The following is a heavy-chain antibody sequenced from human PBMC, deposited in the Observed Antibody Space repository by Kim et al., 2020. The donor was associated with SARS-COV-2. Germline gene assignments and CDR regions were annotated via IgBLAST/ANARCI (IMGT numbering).Heavy chain of an antibody. CDR3: AREGYYYDSSHLSHWFDP. CDR2: IIPIFGTA. D-gene: IGHD3-22*01. V-gene: IGHV1-69*06. Sequence: SVKVSCKASGGTFSSYAISWVRQAPGQGLEWMGGIIPIFGTANYAQKFQGRVTITADKSTSTAYMELSSLRSEDTAVYYCAREGYYYDSSHLSHWFDPWGQGTLVTVSS. J-gene: IGHJ5*02. CDR1: GGTFSSYA.